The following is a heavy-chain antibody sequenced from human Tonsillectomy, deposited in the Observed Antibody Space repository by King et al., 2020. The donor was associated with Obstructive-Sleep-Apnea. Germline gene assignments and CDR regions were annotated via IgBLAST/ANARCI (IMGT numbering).Heavy chain of an antibody. Sequence: VQLVESGGGLVKPGGSLRLSCAASGFSFSSYTMNWVRQVPGKGLEWVSSISSSGSYIYYADSVKGRFTISRDNAKNSLYLRMNSLRAEDTAVYYCAGDGEDIVVVSAAMNYYYYSMDVWGQGTTVTVSS. J-gene: IGHJ6*02. CDR1: GFSFSSYT. CDR3: AGDGEDIVVVSAAMNYYYYSMDV. D-gene: IGHD2-2*01. V-gene: IGHV3-21*01. CDR2: ISSSGSYI.